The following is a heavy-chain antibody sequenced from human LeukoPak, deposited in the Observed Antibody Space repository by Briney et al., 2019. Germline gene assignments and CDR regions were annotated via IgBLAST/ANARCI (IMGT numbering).Heavy chain of an antibody. CDR1: GGSIGSYF. D-gene: IGHD2-21*02. Sequence: PSETLSLTCTVSGGSIGSYFWNWIRQPPGKGLEWIGYIYYSGSVNYNPSLKSRVTISGDTSKDQFSLKLSSVPAADTAIYYCARGGLVTAIRTDWYFDPWGRGTLVTVSS. J-gene: IGHJ2*01. CDR3: ARGGLVTAIRTDWYFDP. CDR2: IYYSGSV. V-gene: IGHV4-59*08.